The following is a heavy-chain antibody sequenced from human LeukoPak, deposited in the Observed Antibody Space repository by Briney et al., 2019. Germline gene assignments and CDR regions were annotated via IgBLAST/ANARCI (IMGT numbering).Heavy chain of an antibody. J-gene: IGHJ4*02. Sequence: ASVKVSCKASGYTFTGYYMHWVRQATGQGLEWMGWINPNSGGTNYAQKFQGRVTMTTDTSISTAYMELSRLRSDDTAVYYCASNFRGSLWFGELWNWGQGTLVTVSS. CDR2: INPNSGGT. CDR3: ASNFRGSLWFGELWN. D-gene: IGHD3-10*01. V-gene: IGHV1-2*02. CDR1: GYTFTGYY.